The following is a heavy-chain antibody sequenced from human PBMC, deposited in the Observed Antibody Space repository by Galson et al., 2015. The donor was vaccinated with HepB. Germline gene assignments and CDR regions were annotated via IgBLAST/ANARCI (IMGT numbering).Heavy chain of an antibody. Sequence: SLRLSCAASGFTFSDYDMSWIRQAPGKGLGYVSYISTTGSYTNYADSVKGRFTISRDNAKNSLYLQMNSLRAEDTAVYYCVREGVGAADYWGQGTLVTVSS. D-gene: IGHD1-26*01. V-gene: IGHV3-11*06. CDR3: VREGVGAADY. CDR1: GFTFSDYD. CDR2: ISTTGSYT. J-gene: IGHJ4*02.